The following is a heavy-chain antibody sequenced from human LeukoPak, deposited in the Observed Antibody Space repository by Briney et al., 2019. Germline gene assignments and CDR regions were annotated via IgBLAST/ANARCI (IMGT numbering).Heavy chain of an antibody. J-gene: IGHJ5*02. Sequence: ASVKVSCKASGYTFTGYYMHWVRQAPGQGLEWMGWINPNSGGTNYAQKFQGRVTMTRDTSISTAYMELSRLRSDDTAVYYCARDGGDYVGWFDPWGQGTLVTVSS. D-gene: IGHD4-23*01. CDR2: INPNSGGT. V-gene: IGHV1-2*02. CDR3: ARDGGDYVGWFDP. CDR1: GYTFTGYY.